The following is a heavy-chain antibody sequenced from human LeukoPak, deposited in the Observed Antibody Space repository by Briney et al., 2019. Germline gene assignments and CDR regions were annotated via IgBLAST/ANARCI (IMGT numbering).Heavy chain of an antibody. CDR2: IYYSGTT. D-gene: IGHD6-19*01. CDR1: GGSISSYY. CDR3: ARGEPAFSSGWYTHYFDY. Sequence: PSETLSLTCTVSGGSISSYYWSWIRQTPGKGLEWIGYIYYSGTTNYNPSLRSRVAISLDTSKNQFSLKLSSVTAADTAVYYCARGEPAFSSGWYTHYFDYWGQGTLVTVSS. V-gene: IGHV4-59*01. J-gene: IGHJ4*02.